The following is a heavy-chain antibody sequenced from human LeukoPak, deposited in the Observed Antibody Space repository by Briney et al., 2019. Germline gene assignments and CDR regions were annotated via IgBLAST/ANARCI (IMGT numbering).Heavy chain of an antibody. CDR2: ISGSGGST. D-gene: IGHD6-19*01. CDR3: AKGMEQWLITELDY. Sequence: GGSLRLSCAASGFTSSSYAMSWVRRAPGKGLEWVSAISGSGGSTYYADSVKGRFTISRDNSKNTLYLQMNSLRAEDTAVYYCAKGMEQWLITELDYWGQGTLVTVSS. J-gene: IGHJ4*02. CDR1: GFTSSSYA. V-gene: IGHV3-23*01.